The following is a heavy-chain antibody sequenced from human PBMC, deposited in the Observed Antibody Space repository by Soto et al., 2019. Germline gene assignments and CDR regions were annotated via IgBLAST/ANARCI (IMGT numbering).Heavy chain of an antibody. CDR1: GFTFSSYS. CDR2: ISTSSSTI. D-gene: IGHD5-12*01. V-gene: IGHV3-48*02. J-gene: IGHJ5*02. Sequence: EVPLVESGGGLVQPGGSLRLSCSASGFTFSSYSMSWVRQAPGKGLEWVSYISTSSSTIYHADSVKGRFTISRDNAKNSFYLQMNSLRDEDTAVYYCARYVGRTGWFDPWGQGTLVTVSS. CDR3: ARYVGRTGWFDP.